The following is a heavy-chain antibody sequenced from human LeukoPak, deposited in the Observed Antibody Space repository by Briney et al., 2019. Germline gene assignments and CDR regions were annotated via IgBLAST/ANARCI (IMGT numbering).Heavy chain of an antibody. J-gene: IGHJ4*02. D-gene: IGHD3-3*01. Sequence: ASVKVSCKASGYTFTGYYVHWVRQAPGQGLERMGWINPNSGGTNYAQKFQGRVTLTRDTSISTAYMEVNRLRSDDTALYYCARNYEFWSFDYWGQGTLVIVSS. CDR3: ARNYEFWSFDY. CDR2: INPNSGGT. CDR1: GYTFTGYY. V-gene: IGHV1-2*02.